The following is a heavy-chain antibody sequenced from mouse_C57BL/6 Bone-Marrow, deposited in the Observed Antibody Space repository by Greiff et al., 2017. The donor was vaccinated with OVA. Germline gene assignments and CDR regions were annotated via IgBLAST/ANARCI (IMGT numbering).Heavy chain of an antibody. Sequence: VQLVESGAELVKPGASVKLSCKASGYTFTEYTIHWVKQRSGQGLEWIGWFYPGSGSIKYNEKFKDKATLTADKSSSTVYMELSRLTSEDSAVYFCARHEGYYGTQYYFDYWGQGTTLTVSS. CDR3: ARHEGYYGTQYYFDY. J-gene: IGHJ2*01. D-gene: IGHD1-1*01. CDR2: FYPGSGSI. V-gene: IGHV1-62-2*01. CDR1: GYTFTEYT.